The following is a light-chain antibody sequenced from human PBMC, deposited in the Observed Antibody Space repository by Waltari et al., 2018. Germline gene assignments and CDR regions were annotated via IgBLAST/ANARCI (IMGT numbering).Light chain of an antibody. CDR2: EVT. CDR1: SSDVGGYNY. CDR3: SSYTSSTYPVV. V-gene: IGLV2-14*01. J-gene: IGLJ2*01. Sequence: QSALTQPASVSGSPGQSVTISCPGTSSDVGGYNYVSWYQQHPGNAPKLMIYEVTHRPSGVSNRFSRSKSGNTASLTISGLQAEDEADYCCSSYTSSTYPVVFGGGTKLTVL.